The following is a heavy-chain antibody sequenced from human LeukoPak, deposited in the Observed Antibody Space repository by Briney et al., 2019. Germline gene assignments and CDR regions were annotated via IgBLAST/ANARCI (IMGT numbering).Heavy chain of an antibody. Sequence: SETLSLTCTVSGGSISSSSYYWGWIRQPPGKGLEWIGSIYYSGSTYYNPSLKSRVTISVDTSKNQFSLKLSSVTAADTAVYYCARAGKRYNWNDGLDYWGQGTLVTVSS. CDR2: IYYSGST. V-gene: IGHV4-39*07. CDR1: GGSISSSSYY. CDR3: ARAGKRYNWNDGLDY. D-gene: IGHD1-20*01. J-gene: IGHJ4*02.